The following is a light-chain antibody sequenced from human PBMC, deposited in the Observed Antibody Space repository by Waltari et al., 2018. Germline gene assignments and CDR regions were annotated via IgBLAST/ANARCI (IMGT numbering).Light chain of an antibody. Sequence: EIVLTQSPGTLSVSPGERATLSCRACQSVSSNHLAWYQQKTGQAPRLLIYGASSRATGIPDRFGGSGSGTDFTLTISRLEPEDFAVYYCQQYGSSPRTFGQGTKVEIK. CDR2: GAS. CDR1: QSVSSNH. J-gene: IGKJ1*01. CDR3: QQYGSSPRT. V-gene: IGKV3-20*01.